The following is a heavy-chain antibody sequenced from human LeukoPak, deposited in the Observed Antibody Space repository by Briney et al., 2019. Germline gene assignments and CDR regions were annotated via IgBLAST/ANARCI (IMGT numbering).Heavy chain of an antibody. V-gene: IGHV1-2*06. Sequence: ASVKVSCKASGYTFTGYYMHWVRQAPGQGLELMGRINPNSGGTNYAQKFQGRVTMTRDTSISTAYMELSRLRSDDTAVYYCARGPYCSGRSCSRYFQHWGQGTLVTVSS. D-gene: IGHD2-15*01. J-gene: IGHJ1*01. CDR2: INPNSGGT. CDR1: GYTFTGYY. CDR3: ARGPYCSGRSCSRYFQH.